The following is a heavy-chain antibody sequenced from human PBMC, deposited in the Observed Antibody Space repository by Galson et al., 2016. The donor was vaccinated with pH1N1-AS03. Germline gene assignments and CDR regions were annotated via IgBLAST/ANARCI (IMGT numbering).Heavy chain of an antibody. CDR1: GLSVSTTGMR. CDR3: ARMGGAGYNTYYFDF. V-gene: IGHV2-70*04. J-gene: IGHJ6*03. CDR2: IDWADDK. Sequence: PALVKPTQTLTLTCSFSGLSVSTTGMRVSWIRQPPGKALEWLAFIDWADDKFYSTSLKTRLTISRDTSKNQVVLTMTNVDPVDTATYYCARMGGAGYNTYYFDFWGKGTTVTVSS. D-gene: IGHD5-24*01.